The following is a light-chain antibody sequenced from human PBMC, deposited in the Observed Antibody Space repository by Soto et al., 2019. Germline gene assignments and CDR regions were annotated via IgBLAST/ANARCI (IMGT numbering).Light chain of an antibody. V-gene: IGKV3-20*01. CDR1: QSVSSNY. J-gene: IGKJ4*01. CDR2: GAS. Sequence: EIVLTQSPGTLSLSPGGRATLSCRASQSVSSNYLAWYQQKPGQAPRFLIYGASSRATGIPDRFSGSGSGTDFTLTISRLEPEDFAVYYCQQYGSSPLTFGGGTKV. CDR3: QQYGSSPLT.